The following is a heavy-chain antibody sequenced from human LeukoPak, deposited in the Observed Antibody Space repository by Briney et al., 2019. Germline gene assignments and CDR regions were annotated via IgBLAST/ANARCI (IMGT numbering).Heavy chain of an antibody. CDR2: IIPIFGTA. CDR1: GGTFSSYA. J-gene: IGHJ4*02. CDR3: VTGNDFWSGYYFVGFDY. V-gene: IGHV1-69*13. D-gene: IGHD3-3*01. Sequence: ASVKVSCMASGGTFSSYAISWVRQAPGQGLEWMGGIIPIFGTANYAQKFQGRVTITADESTSTAYMELSSLRSEDTAVYYCVTGNDFWSGYYFVGFDYWGQGTLVTVSS.